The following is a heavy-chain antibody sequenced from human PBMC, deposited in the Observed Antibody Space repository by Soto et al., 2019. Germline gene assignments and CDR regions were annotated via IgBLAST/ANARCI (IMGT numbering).Heavy chain of an antibody. CDR3: VRHHAAAGTNWQNYYFDY. CDR1: GGSISSGGYS. Sequence: SETLSLTCAVSGGSISSGGYSLSWIRQPPGNGQEWIGNIYHSESNNNNPYLYIRIITSVDTSKNQFSLKLSSVTAVDTAVFYCVRHHAAAGTNWQNYYFDYWGQGTLVNVSS. D-gene: IGHD6-13*01. V-gene: IGHV4-30-2*03. CDR2: IYHSESN. J-gene: IGHJ4*02.